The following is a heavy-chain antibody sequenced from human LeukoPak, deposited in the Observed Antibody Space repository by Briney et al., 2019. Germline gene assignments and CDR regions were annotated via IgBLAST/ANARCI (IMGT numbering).Heavy chain of an antibody. CDR3: ASDTVDTAVGIDY. D-gene: IGHD5-18*01. Sequence: PGGSLRLSCAAPGFTFSRPWTHWVRQGPGKGLGWGSRSNSDGSSTNYADSVKGRFTISRDNAKNTLYLQMNSPRAEDTAVYYCASDTVDTAVGIDYWGQGTLVTVSS. J-gene: IGHJ4*02. V-gene: IGHV3-74*01. CDR1: GFTFSRPW. CDR2: SNSDGSST.